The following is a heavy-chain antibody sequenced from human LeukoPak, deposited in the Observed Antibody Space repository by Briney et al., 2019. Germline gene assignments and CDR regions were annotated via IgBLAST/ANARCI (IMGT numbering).Heavy chain of an antibody. V-gene: IGHV1-2*02. CDR2: INPNSGGT. J-gene: IGHJ4*02. D-gene: IGHD2-2*01. Sequence: ASVKVSCKASGYTFTAYYMHWVRQARGQGLEWMGWINPNSGGTNFAQKFQGRVTMTRDTSITTAYMELSSLKSDDTAVYYCARIYCSSTSCYHFDYWGQGTLVTISS. CDR1: GYTFTAYY. CDR3: ARIYCSSTSCYHFDY.